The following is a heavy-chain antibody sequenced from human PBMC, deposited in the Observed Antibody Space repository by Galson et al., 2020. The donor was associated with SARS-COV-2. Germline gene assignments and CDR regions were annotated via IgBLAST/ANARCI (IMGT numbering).Heavy chain of an antibody. CDR1: GFTFSSYA. Sequence: SLRLSCAASGFTFSSYAMHWVRQAPGKGLEWVAVISYDGSNKYYADSVKGRFTISRDNSKNTLYLQMNSLRAEDTAVYYCAGGSYYYYYYMDVWGKGTTVTVSS. V-gene: IGHV3-30*01. CDR3: AGGSYYYYYYMDV. J-gene: IGHJ6*03. D-gene: IGHD1-26*01. CDR2: ISYDGSNK.